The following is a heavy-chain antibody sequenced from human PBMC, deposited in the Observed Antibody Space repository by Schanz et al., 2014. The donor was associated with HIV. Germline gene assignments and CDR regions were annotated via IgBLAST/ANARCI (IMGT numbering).Heavy chain of an antibody. CDR2: ISATGGST. CDR1: GFNFNNYA. V-gene: IGHV3-23*01. J-gene: IGHJ5*02. CDR3: VKAYSSGFSGAGS. Sequence: EVQLLESGGGLEQPGGSLRLSCAASGFNFNNYAMTWVRQAPGKGLEWVSAISATGGSTYYADSVKGRFTISRDNSRNALYLHMNSLRADDTAIYYCVKAYSSGFSGAGSWGQGALVTVSS. D-gene: IGHD5-18*01.